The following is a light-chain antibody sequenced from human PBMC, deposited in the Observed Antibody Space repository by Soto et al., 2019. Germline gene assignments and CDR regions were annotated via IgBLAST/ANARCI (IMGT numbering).Light chain of an antibody. V-gene: IGKV1-9*01. Sequence: DVQLTQSPSSLSASVGDRVTITCRASQDISSHLAWYQQKPGKAPNLLIYAASTLQGGVPSRFSGSGSGTEFTLTISSLQPEDFATYYCQQLNSYPLTFGGGTKVEIK. CDR3: QQLNSYPLT. J-gene: IGKJ4*01. CDR2: AAS. CDR1: QDISSH.